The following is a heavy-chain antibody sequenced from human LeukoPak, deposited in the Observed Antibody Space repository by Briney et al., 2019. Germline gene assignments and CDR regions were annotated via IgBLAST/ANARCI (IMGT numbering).Heavy chain of an antibody. CDR2: INPSGGTT. D-gene: IGHD3-10*01. J-gene: IGHJ4*02. CDR1: GYSFIIYY. CDR3: ARERVITMVRGPFDY. V-gene: IGHV1-46*01. Sequence: ASVNVSCKASGYSFIIYYIHWVRQAPGQGLEWMGIINPSGGTTTYAQKFQGRVTMTRDTSTSTVSMELSSLRSEDTAVYYCARERVITMVRGPFDYWGQGTLVTVSS.